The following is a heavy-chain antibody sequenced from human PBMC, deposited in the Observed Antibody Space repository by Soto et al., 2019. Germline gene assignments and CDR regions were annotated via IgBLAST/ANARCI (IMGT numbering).Heavy chain of an antibody. J-gene: IGHJ6*02. CDR3: ARWGVGRGYSDGIYYYYGMDV. D-gene: IGHD5-18*01. V-gene: IGHV1-18*01. Sequence: QVQLVQSGAEVKKPGASVKVSCKASGYTFTSYGISWVRQAPGQGLEWMGWISAYNGNTNYAQKLQGRVTMTTDTSTSTGYMELRSLRSDDAAVYYCARWGVGRGYSDGIYYYYGMDVRGQGTTVTVSS. CDR1: GYTFTSYG. CDR2: ISAYNGNT.